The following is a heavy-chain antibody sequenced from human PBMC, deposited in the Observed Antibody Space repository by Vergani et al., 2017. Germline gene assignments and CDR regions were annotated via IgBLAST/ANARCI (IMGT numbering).Heavy chain of an antibody. J-gene: IGHJ4*02. CDR3: ARGDSSSSEGDYFDY. CDR1: GFTFTTYG. CDR2: ISSSGNYI. D-gene: IGHD6-6*01. V-gene: IGHV3-21*01. Sequence: EVQLVESGGGLVKPGGSLRPSCVASGFTFTTYGMGWVRQAPGKGLEWFSSISSSGNYIYYTDSMKGRFTISRDNAKSSLSLQMNSLRAEDTAVYYCARGDSSSSEGDYFDYWGQGTLVTVSS.